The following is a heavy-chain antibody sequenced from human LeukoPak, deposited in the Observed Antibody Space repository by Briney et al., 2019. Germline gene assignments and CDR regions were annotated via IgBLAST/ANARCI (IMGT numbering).Heavy chain of an antibody. D-gene: IGHD5-12*01. J-gene: IGHJ4*02. CDR1: GFTFSNYG. V-gene: IGHV3-23*01. CDR3: ARESYSGYEGFDY. Sequence: GGSLRLSCAASGFTFSNYGMSWVRQAPGKGLEWVSVISGSGGTTYYADSVKGRFTISRDNSKNTLYLQMNSLRAEDTAVYYCARESYSGYEGFDYWGQGTLVTVSS. CDR2: ISGSGGTT.